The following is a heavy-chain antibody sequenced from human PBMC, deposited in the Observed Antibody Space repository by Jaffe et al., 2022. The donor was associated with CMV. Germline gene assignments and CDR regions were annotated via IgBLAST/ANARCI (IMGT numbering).Heavy chain of an antibody. D-gene: IGHD5-18*01. V-gene: IGHV1-18*04. CDR1: GYTFTSYG. J-gene: IGHJ6*03. CDR3: AKRGYSYGPGPNYYYYYYMDV. CDR2: ISAYNGNT. Sequence: QVQLVQSGAEVKKPGASVKVSCKASGYTFTSYGISWVRQAPGQGLEWMGWISAYNGNTNYAQKLQGRVTMTTDTSTSTAYMELRSLRSDDTAVYYCAKRGYSYGPGPNYYYYYYMDVWGKGTTVTVSS.